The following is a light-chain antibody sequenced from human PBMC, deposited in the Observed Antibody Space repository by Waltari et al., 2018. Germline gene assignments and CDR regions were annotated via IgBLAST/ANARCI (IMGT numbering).Light chain of an antibody. V-gene: IGKV1-39*01. CDR3: QQSYSTPQMYT. CDR2: AAS. Sequence: DIQMTQSPSSLSASVGDRVPITCRASQSISSYLNLYQQKPGKAPQLLIYAASSLQSGVPSRFSGSGSGTDFTLTISSLQPEDFATYYCQQSYSTPQMYTFGQGTKLEIK. CDR1: QSISSY. J-gene: IGKJ2*01.